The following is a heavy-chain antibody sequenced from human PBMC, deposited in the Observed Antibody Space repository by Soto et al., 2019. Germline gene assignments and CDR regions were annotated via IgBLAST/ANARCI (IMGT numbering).Heavy chain of an antibody. CDR1: GGTFSSYA. CDR3: ARADTIFGVVTYNWFDP. J-gene: IGHJ5*02. Sequence: QVQLVQSGAEVKKPGSSVKVSCKASGGTFSSYAISWVRQAPGQGLEWMGGIIPIFGTANYAQKFQGRVTIPADESTSTAYMELSSLRSEDTAVYYCARADTIFGVVTYNWFDPWGQGTLVTVSS. CDR2: IIPIFGTA. D-gene: IGHD3-3*01. V-gene: IGHV1-69*01.